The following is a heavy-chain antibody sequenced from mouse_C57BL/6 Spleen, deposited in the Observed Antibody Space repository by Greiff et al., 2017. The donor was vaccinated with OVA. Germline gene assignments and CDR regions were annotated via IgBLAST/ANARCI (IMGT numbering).Heavy chain of an antibody. J-gene: IGHJ4*01. V-gene: IGHV5-16*01. CDR1: GFTFSDYY. CDR2: INYDGSST. Sequence: EVQLVESEGGLVQPGSSMKLSCTASGFTFSDYYMAWVRQVPEKGLEWVANINYDGSSTYYLDSLKSRFIISRDNAKNILYLQMSSLTSEDTATYYGARGNLSRYYAMDYWGQGTSVTVSS. D-gene: IGHD2-3*01. CDR3: ARGNLSRYYAMDY.